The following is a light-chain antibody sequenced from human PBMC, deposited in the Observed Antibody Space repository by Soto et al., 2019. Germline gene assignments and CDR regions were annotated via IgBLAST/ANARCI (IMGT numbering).Light chain of an antibody. Sequence: QSALTQPPSASGSPGQSVTISCTGTSSGVGGYNFDSWYQQHPGKAPKLIIYEVNKRPSGVPDRFSGSKSGNTASLAVSGLQAEDEADYYCSSYGGSNNLVFGGGTKLTVL. V-gene: IGLV2-8*01. CDR2: EVN. CDR3: SSYGGSNNLV. J-gene: IGLJ3*02. CDR1: SSGVGGYNF.